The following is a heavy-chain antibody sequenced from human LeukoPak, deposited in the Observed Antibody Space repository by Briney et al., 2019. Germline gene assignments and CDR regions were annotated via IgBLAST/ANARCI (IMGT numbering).Heavy chain of an antibody. Sequence: SGPALVKPTQTLTLTCTFSGFSLSTSGMCVSWIRQPPGKALEWLARIDWDDDKYYSTSLKTRLTISKDTSKNQVVLTMTNMDPVDAATYYCARITPAGRQLDYWGQGTLVTVSS. CDR2: IDWDDDK. V-gene: IGHV2-70*11. D-gene: IGHD6-13*01. J-gene: IGHJ4*02. CDR1: GFSLSTSGMC. CDR3: ARITPAGRQLDY.